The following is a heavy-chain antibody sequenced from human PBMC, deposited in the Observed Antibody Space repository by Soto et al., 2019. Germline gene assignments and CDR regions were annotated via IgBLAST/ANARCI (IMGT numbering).Heavy chain of an antibody. D-gene: IGHD4-17*01. J-gene: IGHJ5*02. CDR3: ARDPRTTPPDRGLFDP. Sequence: ASVNVSCKASGYTFTSYHMHWVRQAPGQGLEWMGIINPSGGSTSYAQKFQGRVTMTRDTSTSTVYMELSSLRSEDTAVYYCARDPRTTPPDRGLFDPWGQGTLVTVSS. CDR2: INPSGGST. V-gene: IGHV1-46*01. CDR1: GYTFTSYH.